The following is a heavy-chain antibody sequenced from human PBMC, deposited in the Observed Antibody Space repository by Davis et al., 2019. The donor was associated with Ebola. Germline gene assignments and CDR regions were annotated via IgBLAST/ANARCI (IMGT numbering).Heavy chain of an antibody. J-gene: IGHJ4*02. V-gene: IGHV4-39*07. CDR1: GGSISSSSYY. CDR3: TATVTTDY. Sequence: MPSETLSLTCAVSGGSISSSSYYWGWIRQPPGKGLEWIGSIYYSGSTNYNPSLGSRVTISVDTSKNQFSLKLSSVTAADTAVYYCTATVTTDYWGQGTLVTVSS. D-gene: IGHD4-17*01. CDR2: IYYSGST.